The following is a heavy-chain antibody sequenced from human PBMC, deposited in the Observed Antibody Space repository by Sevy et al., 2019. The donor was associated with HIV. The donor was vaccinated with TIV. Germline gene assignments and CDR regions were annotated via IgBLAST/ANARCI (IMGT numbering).Heavy chain of an antibody. CDR3: VAANTWQDY. V-gene: IGHV3-74*01. J-gene: IGHJ4*02. Sequence: GGSLRLSCAASGFTFSSYWMHWVRQAPGKGPVWVSGVNSDGSSTNYADSVKSRFTMSRDSAKNTLYLQMNSLRAEDTAVYFCVAANTWQDYWGQGTLVTVSS. D-gene: IGHD2-15*01. CDR1: GFTFSSYW. CDR2: VNSDGSST.